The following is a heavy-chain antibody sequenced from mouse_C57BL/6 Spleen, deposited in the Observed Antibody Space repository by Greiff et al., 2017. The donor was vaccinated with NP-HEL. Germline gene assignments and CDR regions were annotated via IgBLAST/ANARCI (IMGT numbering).Heavy chain of an antibody. CDR1: GYTFTSYW. CDR2: FYPGSGSI. V-gene: IGHV1-62-2*01. Sequence: VQLQQPGAELVKPGASVKLSCKASGYTFTSYWMHWVKQRSGQGLEWIGWFYPGSGSIKYNEKFKDKATLTADKSSSTVYMELSRLTSEDSAVYFCARHEDRTGTFAYWGQGTLVTVSA. CDR3: ARHEDRTGTFAY. J-gene: IGHJ3*01. D-gene: IGHD4-1*01.